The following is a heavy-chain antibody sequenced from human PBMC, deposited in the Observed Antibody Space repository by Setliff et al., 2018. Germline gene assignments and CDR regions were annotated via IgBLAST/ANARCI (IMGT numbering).Heavy chain of an antibody. CDR1: GGTFSDYY. CDR2: INHSGTT. V-gene: IGHV4-34*01. J-gene: IGHJ5*02. CDR3: ARGRNVAARLLDT. Sequence: SETLSLTCTAYGGTFSDYYWTWIRQPPGKGLEWIGEINHSGTTNYNPSLKSRVTISVDTSKNQFSLTMSSVTAADAAVNYCARGRNVAARLLDTWGQGSQVTVSS. D-gene: IGHD6-6*01.